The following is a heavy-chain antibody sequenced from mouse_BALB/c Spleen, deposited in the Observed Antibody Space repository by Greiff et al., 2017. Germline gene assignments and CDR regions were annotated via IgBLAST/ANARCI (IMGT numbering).Heavy chain of an antibody. V-gene: IGHV5-17*02. CDR3: ARSGTTVVAPAY. J-gene: IGHJ3*01. D-gene: IGHD1-1*01. CDR2: ISSGSSTI. CDR1: GFTFSSFG. Sequence: EVQRVESGGGLVQPGGSRKLSCAASGFTFSSFGMHWVRQAPEKGLEWVAYISSGSSTIYYADTVKGRFTISRDNPKNTLFLQMTSLRSEDTAMYYCARSGTTVVAPAYWGQGTLVTVSA.